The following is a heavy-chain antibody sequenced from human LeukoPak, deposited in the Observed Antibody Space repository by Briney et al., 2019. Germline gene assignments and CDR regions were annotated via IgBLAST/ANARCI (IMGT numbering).Heavy chain of an antibody. CDR2: IYYSGST. D-gene: IGHD1-26*01. CDR1: GGSISSNNYF. CDR3: ARTGRGSYSNYYYYMDV. V-gene: IGHV4-61*05. Sequence: PSETLSLTCIVSGGSISSNNYFWGWIRQPPGKGLEWIGYIYYSGSTNYNPSLKSRVTISVDTSKNQFSLKLSSVTAADTAVYYCARTGRGSYSNYYYYMDVWGKGTTVTISS. J-gene: IGHJ6*03.